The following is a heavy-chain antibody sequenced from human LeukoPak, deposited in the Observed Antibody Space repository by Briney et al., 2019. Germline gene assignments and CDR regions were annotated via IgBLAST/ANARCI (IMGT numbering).Heavy chain of an antibody. D-gene: IGHD3-16*01. CDR3: VKDHFGGVDY. CDR1: GFTFSSYA. J-gene: IGHJ4*02. CDR2: ISGSGGST. V-gene: IGHV3-23*01. Sequence: HPGASLRLSCAASGFTFSSYAMSWVRQAPGKGLEWVSAISGSGGSTYYADSVKGRFTISRDNSKNTLYLQMNSLRAEDTAVYYCVKDHFGGVDYWGQGTLVTVSS.